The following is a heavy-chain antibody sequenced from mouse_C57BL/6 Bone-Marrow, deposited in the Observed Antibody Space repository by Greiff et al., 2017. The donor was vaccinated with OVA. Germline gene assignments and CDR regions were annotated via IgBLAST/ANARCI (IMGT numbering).Heavy chain of an antibody. V-gene: IGHV1-63*01. Sequence: VKLMESGAELVRPGTSVKMSCKASGYTFTNYWIGWAKQRPGHGLEWIGDIYPGGGYTNYNEKFKGKATLTADKSSSTAYMQFSSLTSADSAMDYSARGDGLYYFDYWGQGTTLTVSS. J-gene: IGHJ2*01. CDR2: IYPGGGYT. CDR1: GYTFTNYW. CDR3: ARGDGLYYFDY. D-gene: IGHD2-3*01.